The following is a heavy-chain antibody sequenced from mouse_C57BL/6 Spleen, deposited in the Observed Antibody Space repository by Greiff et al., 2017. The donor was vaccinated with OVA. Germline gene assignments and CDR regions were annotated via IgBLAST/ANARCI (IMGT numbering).Heavy chain of an antibody. V-gene: IGHV1-26*01. D-gene: IGHD3-1*01. CDR2: INPNNGGT. CDR3: ARSREPAWFAY. J-gene: IGHJ3*01. CDR1: GYTFTDYY. Sequence: VQLQQSGPELVKPGASVKISCKASGYTFTDYYMNWVKQSHGKSLEWIGDINPNNGGTSYNQKIKGKATLTVDKSSSTAYMELRSLTSEDSAVYYFARSREPAWFAYWGKGTLVTVSA.